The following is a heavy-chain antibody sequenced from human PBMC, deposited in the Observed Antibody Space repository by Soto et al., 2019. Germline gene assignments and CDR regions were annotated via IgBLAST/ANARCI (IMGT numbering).Heavy chain of an antibody. J-gene: IGHJ5*02. Sequence: QVQLQESGPGLVKPSQTLSLTCTVSGGSINTGGYYWGWIRHLPGEVLEWIGHIFYTGTAYYNPSLRSRVTVSIDTSANQFSLHMYSVTAADTAMYYCARRLDDTPETFFNWFDPWGQGILVTVSS. CDR3: ARRLDDTPETFFNWFDP. V-gene: IGHV4-31*03. CDR1: GGSINTGGYY. D-gene: IGHD2-15*01. CDR2: IFYTGTA.